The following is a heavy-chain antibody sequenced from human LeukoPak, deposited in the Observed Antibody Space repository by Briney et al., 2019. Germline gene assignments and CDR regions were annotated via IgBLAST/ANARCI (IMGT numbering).Heavy chain of an antibody. D-gene: IGHD3-3*01. Sequence: SETLSLTCTVSGGSISSSSYYWGWIRQPPGKGLEWIGSIYYSGSTYYNPSLKSRVTISVDTSKNQFSLKLSSVTAADTAVYYCARRGTYYDFWSPVQGGAFDIWGQGTMVTVSS. V-gene: IGHV4-39*01. CDR3: ARRGTYYDFWSPVQGGAFDI. CDR1: GGSISSSSYY. J-gene: IGHJ3*02. CDR2: IYYSGST.